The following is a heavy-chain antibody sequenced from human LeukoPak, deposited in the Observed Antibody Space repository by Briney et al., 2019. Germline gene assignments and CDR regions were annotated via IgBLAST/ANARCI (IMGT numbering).Heavy chain of an antibody. CDR3: AKGTYSSSPRDY. Sequence: GGSLRLSCAASGFIFSSCAMRWVRQAPGKGLEWVSAISGCGGSTYYAGSVKGRFTISRDNSKNTLFLQMNSLRAKDTAVYYCAKGTYSSSPRDYWGQGTLVTVSS. D-gene: IGHD6-6*01. V-gene: IGHV3-23*01. J-gene: IGHJ4*02. CDR2: ISGCGGST. CDR1: GFIFSSCA.